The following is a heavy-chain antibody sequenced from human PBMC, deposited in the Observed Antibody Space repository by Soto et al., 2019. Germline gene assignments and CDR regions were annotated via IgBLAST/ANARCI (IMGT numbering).Heavy chain of an antibody. Sequence: QVPLQESGPRLVRPSGTLSLTCTVSSGSISTANWWSWVRQPPGRGLEWIGEIYHSGSTNYNLSLKSRVSPSVDKSKSQCPPRPTSLTAPETALCYCAGRGGGVVLTATTPFDYWGQGTLVTVSS. CDR3: AGRGGGVVLTATTPFDY. D-gene: IGHD2-21*02. CDR2: IYHSGST. CDR1: SGSISTANW. J-gene: IGHJ4*02. V-gene: IGHV4-4*02.